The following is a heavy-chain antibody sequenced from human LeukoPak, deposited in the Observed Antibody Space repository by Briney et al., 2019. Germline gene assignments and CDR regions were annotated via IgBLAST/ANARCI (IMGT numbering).Heavy chain of an antibody. V-gene: IGHV3-7*01. J-gene: IGHJ4*02. CDR2: IKQDGSEK. CDR3: ARGRYGYGLGQFDY. Sequence: GGSLRLSCAASGFTFSSYWMSWVRQAPGKGLEWVANIKQDGSEKYYVDSVKGRFTISRDNAKNSLYLQMNSLRAEDTAVYYCARGRYGYGLGQFDYWGQGTLVTVSS. D-gene: IGHD5-18*01. CDR1: GFTFSSYW.